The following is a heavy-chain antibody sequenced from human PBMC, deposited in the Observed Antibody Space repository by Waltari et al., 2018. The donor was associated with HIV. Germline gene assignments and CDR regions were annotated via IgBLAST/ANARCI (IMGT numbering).Heavy chain of an antibody. V-gene: IGHV4-34*01. CDR2: INHRGST. CDR3: ARGRAVIMVYARQGRGWFDP. Sequence: QVQLQQWGAGLLKPSETLSLTCGVYGGSLSGYYWSWIRQPPGKGLAWIGEINHRGSTNNNPSLMSRVTIAVDTSKNHVPRKLSSGTAADTAVYYCARGRAVIMVYARQGRGWFDPWGQGILVTVSS. CDR1: GGSLSGYY. J-gene: IGHJ5*02. D-gene: IGHD2-8*01.